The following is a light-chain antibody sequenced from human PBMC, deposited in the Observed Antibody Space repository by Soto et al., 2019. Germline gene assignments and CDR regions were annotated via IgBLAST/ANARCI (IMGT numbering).Light chain of an antibody. Sequence: DIVMTQTPLSLSVTPGQPASISCKSSQTLLHSNGKTYLYWYLQKPGQPPQLLIHGVSNRFSGVPDRFSGKGSETVFTLKISRVEAEDVGVYYCIQGLSRPLTFGGGTKVEIK. CDR2: GVS. J-gene: IGKJ4*01. V-gene: IGKV2D-29*01. CDR1: QTLLHSNGKTY. CDR3: IQGLSRPLT.